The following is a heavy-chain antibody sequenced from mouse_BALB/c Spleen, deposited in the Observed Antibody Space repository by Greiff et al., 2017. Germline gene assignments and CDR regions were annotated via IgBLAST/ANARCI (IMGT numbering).Heavy chain of an antibody. V-gene: IGHV1-69*02. CDR2: IYPSDSYT. Sequence: VQLQQPGAELVRPGASVKLSCKASGYTFTSYWINWVKQRPGQGLEWIGNIYPSDSYTNYNQKFKDKATLTVDKSSSTAYMQLSSPTSEDSAVYYCTVLGRAYWGQGTLVTVSA. D-gene: IGHD4-1*01. CDR1: GYTFTSYW. J-gene: IGHJ3*01. CDR3: TVLGRAY.